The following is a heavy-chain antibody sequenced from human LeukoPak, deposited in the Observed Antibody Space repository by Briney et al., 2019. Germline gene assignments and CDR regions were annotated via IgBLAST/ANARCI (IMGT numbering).Heavy chain of an antibody. CDR2: IYTSGST. CDR1: GGSISSYY. D-gene: IGHD6-19*01. Sequence: PSETLSLTCTVSGGSISSYYWSWIRQPAGKGLEWIGRIYTSGSTNYNPSLKSRVTMSVDTSKNQFSLKLSSVTAADTAVHYCARESGGWYKTFNNWYFDLWGRGTLVTVSS. CDR3: ARESGGWYKTFNNWYFDL. J-gene: IGHJ2*01. V-gene: IGHV4-4*07.